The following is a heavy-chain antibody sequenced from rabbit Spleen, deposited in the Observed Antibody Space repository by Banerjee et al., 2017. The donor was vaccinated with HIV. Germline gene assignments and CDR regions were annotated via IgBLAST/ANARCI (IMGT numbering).Heavy chain of an antibody. Sequence: QEQLVESGGGLVQPEGSLTLTCKASGFSFSDRDVMCWVRQAPGKGLEWIACINTVTGKSVYASWAKGRFIMSRTSSTTVTLQMTSLTAADTANYFCARDTGSSFSTYGMDLWGQGTLVTVS. CDR1: GFSFSDRDV. CDR2: INTVTGKS. V-gene: IGHV1S45*01. D-gene: IGHD8-1*01. CDR3: ARDTGSSFSTYGMDL. J-gene: IGHJ6*01.